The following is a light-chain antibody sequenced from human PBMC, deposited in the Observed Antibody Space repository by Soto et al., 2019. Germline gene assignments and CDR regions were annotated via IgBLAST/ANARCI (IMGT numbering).Light chain of an antibody. V-gene: IGKV1-8*01. CDR3: QQYYSYPLT. CDR1: QAISSY. J-gene: IGKJ4*01. CDR2: AAS. Sequence: AIRMTQSPSSVSASTGDRITITCRASQAISSYLAWYQQKPGKAPKLLISAASTLQSGVPSMFSGSGSGTDFNLTISCLQSEDFATYYYQQYYSYPLTFGGGTKVEIK.